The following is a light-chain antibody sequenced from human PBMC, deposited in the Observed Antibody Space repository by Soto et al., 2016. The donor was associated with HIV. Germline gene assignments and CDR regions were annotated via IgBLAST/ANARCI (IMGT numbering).Light chain of an antibody. CDR3: QVWDIKDYI. CDR1: NLWDKY. Sequence: SYELTQPLSVSVYPGQTASITCSGANLWDKYVFWYQQKPGQSPLLVIQENNRRPSGVPERFSGSNSWGTATLTITGTQAMDEADYYCQVWDIKDYIFGPGTKVTV. V-gene: IGLV3-1*01. CDR2: ENN. J-gene: IGLJ1*01.